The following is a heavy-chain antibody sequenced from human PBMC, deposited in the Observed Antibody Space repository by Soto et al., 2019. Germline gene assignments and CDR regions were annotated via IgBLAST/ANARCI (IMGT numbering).Heavy chain of an antibody. CDR1: GFTFSSYS. CDR2: ISSSSSYI. D-gene: IGHD1-1*01. J-gene: IGHJ4*02. CDR3: VGIYNWNDFSNY. Sequence: GGSLRLSCAASGFTFSSYSMNWVRQAPGKGLEWVSSISSSSSYIYYADSVKGRFTTSRDNAKNSLYLQMNSLRAEDTAVYYCVGIYNWNDFSNYWGQGTLVTVSS. V-gene: IGHV3-21*01.